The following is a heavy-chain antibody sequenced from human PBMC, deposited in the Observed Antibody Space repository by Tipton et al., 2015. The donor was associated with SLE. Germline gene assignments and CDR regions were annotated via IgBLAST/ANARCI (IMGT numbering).Heavy chain of an antibody. CDR1: GYTFTSYG. CDR3: ARDPSYYGSGSYYRDAFDI. V-gene: IGHV1-18*01. Sequence: QVQLVQSGAEVKKPGASVKVSCKASGYTFTSYGISWVRQAPGQGLEWMGWISAYNGNTNYAQKLQGRVTMTTDTSTSTAYMELRSLRSDDTAVYYCARDPSYYGSGSYYRDAFDIWGQGTMVTVSS. J-gene: IGHJ3*02. D-gene: IGHD3-10*01. CDR2: ISAYNGNT.